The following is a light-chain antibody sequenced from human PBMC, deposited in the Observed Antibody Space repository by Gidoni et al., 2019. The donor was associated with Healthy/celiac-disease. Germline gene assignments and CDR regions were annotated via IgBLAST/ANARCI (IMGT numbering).Light chain of an antibody. CDR2: LGS. CDR1: QSLLHSNGYNY. V-gene: IGKV2-28*01. Sequence: DIVMTQSPLSLPVTPGEPASSSCRSSQSLLHSNGYNYLDWYLQKPGQSPQLLIYLGSNRDSGVPDRFSGSGSGTDFTLKISRVEAEDVGVYYCMQALQTPPTFGQGTRLEIK. J-gene: IGKJ5*01. CDR3: MQALQTPPT.